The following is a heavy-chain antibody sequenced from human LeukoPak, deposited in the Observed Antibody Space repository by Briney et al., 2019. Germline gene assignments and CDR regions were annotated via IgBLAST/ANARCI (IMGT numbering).Heavy chain of an antibody. Sequence: PGRSLRLSCAASGFTFDDYAMHWVRQAPGKGLEWVSGISWNSGSIGYADSVKGRFTISRDNAKNSLYLQMNSLRAEGTALYYCAKGIRPPYYYYGMDVWGQGTTVTVSS. CDR2: ISWNSGSI. V-gene: IGHV3-9*01. CDR1: GFTFDDYA. CDR3: AKGIRPPYYYYGMDV. J-gene: IGHJ6*02.